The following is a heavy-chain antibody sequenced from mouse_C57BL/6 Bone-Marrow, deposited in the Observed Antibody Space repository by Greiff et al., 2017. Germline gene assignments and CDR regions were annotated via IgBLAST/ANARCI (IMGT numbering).Heavy chain of an antibody. J-gene: IGHJ2*01. CDR3: TTTTVVATDY. CDR1: GFNIKDDY. Sequence: VQLQQSGAELVRPGASVKLSCTASGFNIKDDYMHWVKQRPEQGLEWIGWIDPENGDTEYASKFQGKATITADTSSNTAYLPLSSLTSEDTAVYYCTTTTVVATDYWGQGTTLTVSS. D-gene: IGHD1-1*01. CDR2: IDPENGDT. V-gene: IGHV14-4*01.